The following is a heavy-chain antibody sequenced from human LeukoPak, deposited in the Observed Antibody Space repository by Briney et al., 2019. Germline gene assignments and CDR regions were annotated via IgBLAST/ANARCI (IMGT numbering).Heavy chain of an antibody. J-gene: IGHJ4*02. Sequence: QPGGSLRLSCVASGFTFSSYWMHWVRQAPGKGLVWVSRVNNDGSGTTYAASVEGRFTISRDNAKNTLYLQMISLRAEDTAVYYCSRGLVGNCHFDSWGQGTLVTVS. CDR2: VNNDGSGT. CDR3: SRGLVGNCHFDS. CDR1: GFTFSSYW. V-gene: IGHV3-74*01. D-gene: IGHD4-23*01.